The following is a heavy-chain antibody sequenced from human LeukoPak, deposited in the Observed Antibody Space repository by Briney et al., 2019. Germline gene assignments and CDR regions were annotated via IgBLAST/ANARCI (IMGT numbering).Heavy chain of an antibody. J-gene: IGHJ5*02. CDR2: IRSNGRDT. D-gene: IGHD2-15*01. CDR1: GFTFREYS. CDR3: AKGGYTSFFDP. V-gene: IGHV3-23*05. Sequence: GGSLRLSCAASGFTFREYSMSWVRQAPGKGLEWISNIRSNGRDTFYTDSVRGRFTISRDNSKNTLYLEMNSLRADDTAVYYCAKGGYTSFFDPWGQETLVTVSS.